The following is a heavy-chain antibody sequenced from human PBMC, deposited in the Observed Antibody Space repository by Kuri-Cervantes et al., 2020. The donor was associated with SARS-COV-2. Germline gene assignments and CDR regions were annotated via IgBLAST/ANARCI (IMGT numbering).Heavy chain of an antibody. V-gene: IGHV4-39*01. Sequence: GSLRLSCTVSGGSISSSSYYWGWIRQPPGKGLEWIGSIYYSGSTYYNPSLKSRVTISVDTSKNQFSLKLSSVTAADTAVYYCARQGTPWGSTSCYFDYWGQGTLVTVSS. D-gene: IGHD2-2*01. CDR2: IYYSGST. CDR3: ARQGTPWGSTSCYFDY. CDR1: GGSISSSSYY. J-gene: IGHJ4*02.